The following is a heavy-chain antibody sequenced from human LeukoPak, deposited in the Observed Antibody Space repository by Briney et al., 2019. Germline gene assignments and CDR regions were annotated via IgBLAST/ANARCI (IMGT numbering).Heavy chain of an antibody. V-gene: IGHV1-69*01. CDR1: GGTFSSYA. Sequence: ASVKVSCKASGGTFSSYAISWVRQAPGQGLEWMGGIIPIFGTANYAQKFRGRVTITADESTSTAYMEPSSLRSEDTAVYYCARDRPDIVVVPAAPWSGSYFDYWGQGTLVTVSS. CDR2: IIPIFGTA. CDR3: ARDRPDIVVVPAAPWSGSYFDY. J-gene: IGHJ4*02. D-gene: IGHD2-2*01.